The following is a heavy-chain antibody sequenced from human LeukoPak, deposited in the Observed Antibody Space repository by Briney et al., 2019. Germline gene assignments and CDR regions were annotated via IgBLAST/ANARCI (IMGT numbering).Heavy chain of an antibody. CDR2: INPSGGST. V-gene: IGHV1-46*01. CDR3: ATAGGPYAIDI. CDR1: GYTFTSYY. D-gene: IGHD2-2*01. J-gene: IGHJ3*02. Sequence: EASAKVSCKASGYTFTSYYMHWVRQAPGQGLEWMGIINPSGGSTSYAQKFQGRVTMTEDTSTDTAYMELSSLRSEDTAVYYCATAGGPYAIDIWGQGTMVTVSS.